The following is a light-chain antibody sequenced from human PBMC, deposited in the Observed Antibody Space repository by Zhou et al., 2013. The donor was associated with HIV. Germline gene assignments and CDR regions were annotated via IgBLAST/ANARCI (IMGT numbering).Light chain of an antibody. Sequence: DIQMTQSPSSLSASVGDRVTITCRASQAISNSLAWYQQKPGEAPKFLIYATSRLESGVPSRFSGSGSGTDFTLKISRVEAEDVGIYYCMQGTYWPRTFGQGTKLEIK. CDR1: QAISNS. V-gene: IGKV1-NL1*01. CDR2: ATS. CDR3: MQGTYWPRT. J-gene: IGKJ2*01.